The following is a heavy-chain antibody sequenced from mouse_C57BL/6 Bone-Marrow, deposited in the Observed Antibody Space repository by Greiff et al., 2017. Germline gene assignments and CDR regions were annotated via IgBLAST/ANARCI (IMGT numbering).Heavy chain of an antibody. V-gene: IGHV1-12*01. CDR3: AREGYGSSSWFAY. D-gene: IGHD1-1*01. CDR2: IYPGNGDT. Sequence: QVQLQQSGAELVRPGASVKMSCKASGYTFTSYNMNWVKQTPRQGLEWIGAIYPGNGDTSYNQKFKGKATLTVDKSSSTAYMQLSSLTSEDSAVYFCAREGYGSSSWFAYWGQGTLVTVSA. J-gene: IGHJ3*01. CDR1: GYTFTSYN.